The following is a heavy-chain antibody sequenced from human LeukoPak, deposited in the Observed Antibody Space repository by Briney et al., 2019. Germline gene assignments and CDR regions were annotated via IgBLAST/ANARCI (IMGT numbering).Heavy chain of an antibody. CDR1: GGSISTSNW. J-gene: IGHJ5*02. CDR2: IYHSGIT. V-gene: IGHV4-4*02. D-gene: IGHD5-18*01. CDR3: ARGPGGYSFWFDP. Sequence: SETLSLTCTISGGSISTSNWWSWVRQPPGKGLEWIGEIYHSGITNYNPSLKSRVTISVDKSKNQFSLKLSSVTAADTAVYYCARGPGGYSFWFDPWGQGTLVTVSS.